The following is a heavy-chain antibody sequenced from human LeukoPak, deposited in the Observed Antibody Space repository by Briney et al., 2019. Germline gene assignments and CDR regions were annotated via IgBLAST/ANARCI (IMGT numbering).Heavy chain of an antibody. D-gene: IGHD6-13*01. J-gene: IGHJ4*02. V-gene: IGHV3-15*01. CDR2: IKSKAGGGTP. Sequence: GGSLRLSCAASGFTFIDAWMSWVRQAPGKGLEWVGRIKSKAGGGTPDYAAPVKGRFTISRDDSQNTLYVQMDSLTTDDTAVYYCATIRDSSSWAFDYWGQGTPVTVSS. CDR3: ATIRDSSSWAFDY. CDR1: GFTFIDAW.